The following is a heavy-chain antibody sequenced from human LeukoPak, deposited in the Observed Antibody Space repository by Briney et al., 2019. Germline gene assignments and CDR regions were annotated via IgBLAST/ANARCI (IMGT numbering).Heavy chain of an antibody. CDR3: ARAVGGSYYYWYFDL. CDR1: GGSISSGSYY. Sequence: PSETLSLTCTVSGGSISSGSYYWSWIRQPAGKGLEWIGRIYTSGSTNYNPSLKSRVTISVDTSKNQFSLKLSSVTAADTAVYYCARAVGGSYYYWYFDLWGRGILVTVSS. V-gene: IGHV4-61*02. CDR2: IYTSGST. J-gene: IGHJ2*01. D-gene: IGHD1-26*01.